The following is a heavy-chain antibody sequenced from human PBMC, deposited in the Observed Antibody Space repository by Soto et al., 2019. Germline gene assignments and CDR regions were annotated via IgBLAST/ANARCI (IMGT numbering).Heavy chain of an antibody. CDR1: GGSFSGYI. CDR2: INHSGSA. Sequence: SETLSLTCDVNGGSFSGYIWTWIRQTPGKGLQWIGQINHSGSAVYNPSQRDRVTISAMSNNQFSLELSSVTAADTALFYCARAWGHCSGGSCLNWFDPWGQGTLVTVS. CDR3: ARAWGHCSGGSCLNWFDP. D-gene: IGHD2-15*01. J-gene: IGHJ5*02. V-gene: IGHV4-34*01.